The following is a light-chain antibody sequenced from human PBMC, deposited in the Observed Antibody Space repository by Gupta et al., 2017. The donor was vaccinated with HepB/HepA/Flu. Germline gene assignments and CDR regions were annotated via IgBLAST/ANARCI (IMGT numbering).Light chain of an antibody. CDR3: QQSYSTPLT. J-gene: IGKJ4*01. CDR1: QSISSY. V-gene: IGKV1-39*01. Sequence: DIQMTQSPSSLSASVGDGVTITCRASQSISSYLNWYQQKPGKAPKLLIYAASSLQSGVPSRFSGSGSGTDFTLTISSLQPEDVATYYCQQSYSTPLTFGGGTKVEIK. CDR2: AAS.